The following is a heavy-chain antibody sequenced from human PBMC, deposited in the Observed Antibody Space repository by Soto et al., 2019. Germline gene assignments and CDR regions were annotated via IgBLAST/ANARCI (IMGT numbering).Heavy chain of an antibody. CDR1: GGSISSSDCY. J-gene: IGHJ3*02. V-gene: IGHV4-39*01. Sequence: QLQLQESGPGLVKPSETLSLTCTVSGGSISSSDCYWSWIRQPPGKGLEWIGSIYYSGSTYYNPSLKSRVTISVDASKNRFSLKMSSVTASDTAVYYCARHPYSAPYIVLAPSSVVLHAFNIWGQGTMVAVSS. CDR3: ARHPYSAPYIVLAPSSVVLHAFNI. CDR2: IYYSGST. D-gene: IGHD2-2*01.